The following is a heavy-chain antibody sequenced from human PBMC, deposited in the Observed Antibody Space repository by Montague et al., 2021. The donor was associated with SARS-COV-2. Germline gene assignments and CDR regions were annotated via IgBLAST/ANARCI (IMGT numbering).Heavy chain of an antibody. V-gene: IGHV3-7*01. J-gene: IGHJ3*01. D-gene: IGHD6-13*01. CDR3: ARLGRIAAGAGDAFDF. CDR1: GFTFSTYW. CDR2: IKRDGSAK. Sequence: SLRLSCAASGFTFSTYWMSWVRQAPGEGLEWVANIKRDGSAKYYVDSVKGRFTISRDNSKNSLYPQMNSLTAEDTAVYFCARLGRIAAGAGDAFDFWGQGTMVTVSS.